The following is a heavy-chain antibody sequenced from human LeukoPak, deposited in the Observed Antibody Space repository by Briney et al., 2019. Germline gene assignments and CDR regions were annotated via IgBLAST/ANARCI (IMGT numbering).Heavy chain of an antibody. CDR2: IYYSGST. J-gene: IGHJ4*02. CDR3: AGSITRARAPGTFAH. Sequence: SETLSLTCTVSGGSISSYYWSWIRQPPGKGLEWIGYIYYSGSTNYNPSLKSRVTISVDTSKDQFSLKLNSVTAADTAVYYCAGSITRARAPGTFAHWGQGTLVTVSS. D-gene: IGHD1-14*01. CDR1: GGSISSYY. V-gene: IGHV4-59*01.